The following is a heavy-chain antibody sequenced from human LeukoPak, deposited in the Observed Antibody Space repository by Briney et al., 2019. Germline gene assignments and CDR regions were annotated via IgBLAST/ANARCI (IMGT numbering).Heavy chain of an antibody. D-gene: IGHD3-3*01. CDR2: IYYSGST. Sequence: SETLSLTCTVSGGSISSYYWSWIRQPPGKGLEWIGYIYYSGSTNYNPSLKSRVTISVDTSKSQFSLKLSSVTAADTAVYYCARTRIPNAFDIWGQGTMVTVSS. J-gene: IGHJ3*02. CDR3: ARTRIPNAFDI. CDR1: GGSISSYY. V-gene: IGHV4-59*01.